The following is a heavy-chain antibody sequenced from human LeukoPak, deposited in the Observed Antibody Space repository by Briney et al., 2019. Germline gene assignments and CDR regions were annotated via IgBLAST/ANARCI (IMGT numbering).Heavy chain of an antibody. CDR1: GFTFSSYS. Sequence: GGSLRLSCAASGFTFSSYSMNWVRQAPGKGLEWVSSISSSSSYIYYADSVKGRFTISRDNAKNSLYLQMNSLRGEDTAVYYCARKEGFGEFDYWGQGTLVTVSS. CDR3: ARKEGFGEFDY. J-gene: IGHJ4*02. V-gene: IGHV3-21*01. CDR2: ISSSSSYI. D-gene: IGHD3-10*01.